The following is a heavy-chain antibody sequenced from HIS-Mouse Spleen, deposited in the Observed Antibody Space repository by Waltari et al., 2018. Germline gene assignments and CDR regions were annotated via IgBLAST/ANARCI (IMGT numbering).Heavy chain of an antibody. V-gene: IGHV4-34*01. CDR2: INHSGST. Sequence: QVQLQQWGAGLLKPSETLSLTCAVYGWSFSGSYWSWIRQPPGRGLEWIGEINHSGSTNYNPSLKSRVTISVDTSKNQFSLKLSSVTAADTAVYYCAGYNWNYGTDYWGQGTLVTVSS. CDR1: GWSFSGSY. D-gene: IGHD1-7*01. CDR3: AGYNWNYGTDY. J-gene: IGHJ4*02.